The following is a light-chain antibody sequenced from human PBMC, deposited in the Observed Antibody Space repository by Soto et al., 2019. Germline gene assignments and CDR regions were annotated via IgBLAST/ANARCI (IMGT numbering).Light chain of an antibody. CDR2: DVG. Sequence: QSALTQPRSVSGSPGQSVTISCTGTSSDVGGYNYVSWYQHHPGKAPKVLIYDVGKRPSGVPDRFSGSKSGNTASLTISGLQAEDEADYYCCSYAGSYTYVFGTGTKLTVL. J-gene: IGLJ1*01. CDR1: SSDVGGYNY. V-gene: IGLV2-11*01. CDR3: CSYAGSYTYV.